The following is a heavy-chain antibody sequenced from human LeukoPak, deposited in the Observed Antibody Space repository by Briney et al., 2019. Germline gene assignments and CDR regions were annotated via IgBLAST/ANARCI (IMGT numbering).Heavy chain of an antibody. V-gene: IGHV3-9*01. CDR1: GFTFDDYA. J-gene: IGHJ6*02. Sequence: GGSLRLSCAVSGFTFDDYAMHWVRQGPGKGLEWVSGISWNSGSLDYADSVKGRFTISRDNAKNSLHLQMNSLRAEDAALYYCAKDMAATIPLYGMDVWGQGTTVTVSS. CDR3: AKDMAATIPLYGMDV. CDR2: ISWNSGSL. D-gene: IGHD5-12*01.